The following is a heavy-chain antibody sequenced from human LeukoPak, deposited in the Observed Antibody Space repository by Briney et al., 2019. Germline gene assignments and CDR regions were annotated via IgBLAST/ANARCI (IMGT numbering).Heavy chain of an antibody. J-gene: IGHJ4*02. D-gene: IGHD2-15*01. Sequence: GGSLRLSCAASGFTFSSYEMNWVRQAPGKGLEWLGLTRNKANSYTTEYAASVRGRFTISRDDSKNSLYLQMNSLQTEDTAVYYCARRSGPYYFDCWGQGTLVTVSS. V-gene: IGHV3-72*01. CDR2: TRNKANSYTT. CDR3: ARRSGPYYFDC. CDR1: GFTFSSYE.